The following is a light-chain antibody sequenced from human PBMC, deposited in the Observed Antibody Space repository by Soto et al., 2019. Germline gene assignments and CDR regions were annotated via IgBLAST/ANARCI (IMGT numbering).Light chain of an antibody. Sequence: DIVMTQSPDSLAVSLGARATITCKSSQNLLYSSNSKDYLAWYQQKPGQPPKVLIYWASTRESGVPDRFSGSGSASDFTLTISRLQAEDVAVYFCQQYYTSPYTFGQGTKLEL. CDR2: WAS. V-gene: IGKV4-1*01. J-gene: IGKJ2*01. CDR3: QQYYTSPYT. CDR1: QNLLYSSNSKDY.